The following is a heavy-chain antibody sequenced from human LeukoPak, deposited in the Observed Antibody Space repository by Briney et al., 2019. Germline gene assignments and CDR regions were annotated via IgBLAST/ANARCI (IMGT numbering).Heavy chain of an antibody. CDR1: GFTFSSYN. V-gene: IGHV3-21*04. CDR2: ISSGSSYI. D-gene: IGHD1-26*01. J-gene: IGHJ4*02. CDR3: AKEYTGTFSPFPSYFDN. Sequence: GGSLRLSCAASGFTFSSYNMNWVRQAPGKGLEWVSSISSGSSYIYYSDSVQGRFTISRDNSKNTLYLQMNSLRAEDTAIYYCAKEYTGTFSPFPSYFDNWGQGTLVTVSS.